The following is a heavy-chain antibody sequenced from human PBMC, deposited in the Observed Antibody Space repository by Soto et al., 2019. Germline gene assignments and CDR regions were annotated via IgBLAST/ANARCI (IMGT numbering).Heavy chain of an antibody. CDR1: GGSISSSSYY. D-gene: IGHD3-3*01. CDR3: ARHAQGGNLYYDFWSGYENYYYYYGMDV. CDR2: IYYSGST. J-gene: IGHJ6*02. Sequence: PSETLSLTFTVSGGSISSSSYYWGWIRQPPGKGLEWIGSIYYSGSTYYNPSLKSRVTISVDTSKNQFSLKLSSVTAADTAVYYCARHAQGGNLYYDFWSGYENYYYYYGMDVWGQGTTVTVSS. V-gene: IGHV4-39*01.